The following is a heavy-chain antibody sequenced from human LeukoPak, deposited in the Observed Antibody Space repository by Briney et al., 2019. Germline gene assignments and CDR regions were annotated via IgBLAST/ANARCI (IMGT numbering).Heavy chain of an antibody. CDR3: ARVKADSSGYYLFDY. D-gene: IGHD3-22*01. J-gene: IGHJ4*02. CDR1: GGSISSGGYS. V-gene: IGHV4-30-2*01. CDR2: IYHSGST. Sequence: SQTLSLTCAVSGGSISSGGYSWSWIRQPPGKGLEWIGYIYHSGSTHYNPSLKSRVTISVDRSKNQFSLKLSSVTAADTAVYYCARVKADSSGYYLFDYWGQGTLVTVSS.